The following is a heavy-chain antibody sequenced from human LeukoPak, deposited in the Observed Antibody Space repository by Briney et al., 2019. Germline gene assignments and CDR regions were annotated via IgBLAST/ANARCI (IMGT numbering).Heavy chain of an antibody. CDR2: ISGSGGNT. V-gene: IGHV3-23*01. J-gene: IGHJ4*02. CDR3: TKGGGVHSHSD. D-gene: IGHD2-15*01. CDR1: GFTFSSYA. Sequence: GGSLRLSCAASGFTFSSYAMSWVRQAPGKGLEWVSAISGSGGNTYYADSVKGRFTISRDNSKNTLYLQMNSLRAEDTAVYYCTKGGGVHSHSDWGQGTLVTVSS.